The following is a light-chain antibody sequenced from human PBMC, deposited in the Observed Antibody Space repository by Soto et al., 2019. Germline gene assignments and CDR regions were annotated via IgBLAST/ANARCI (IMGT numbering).Light chain of an antibody. CDR2: TAS. CDR3: QQNYSPLWT. Sequence: DIQMTQSPSSLSASIGDRVTMTCRASQSISIYLNWYQQKPGEAPKLLIFTASSLQSGVPSRFSGSGSGTDFTLTISSLQPEDFATYYCQQNYSPLWTFGQGTKVEIK. CDR1: QSISIY. V-gene: IGKV1-39*01. J-gene: IGKJ1*01.